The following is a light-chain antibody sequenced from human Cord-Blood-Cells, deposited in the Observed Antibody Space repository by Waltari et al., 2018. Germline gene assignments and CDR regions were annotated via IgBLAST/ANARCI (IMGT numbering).Light chain of an antibody. CDR1: QSVLYSSNNKNY. J-gene: IGKJ2*03. CDR2: WAS. V-gene: IGKV4-1*01. Sequence: DIVMTQSPDSLAVSLGERATINCKSSQSVLYSSNNKNYLAWYQQKPGQPPKLLIYWASTRESGVPDRFSGSGSGTDFTLTITSVQAKDVAVYSSEQYSSTAYSFAQATNLEVK. CDR3: EQYSSTAYS.